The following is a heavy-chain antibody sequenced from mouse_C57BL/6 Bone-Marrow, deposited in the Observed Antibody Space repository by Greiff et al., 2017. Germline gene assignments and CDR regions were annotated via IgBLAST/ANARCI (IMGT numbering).Heavy chain of an antibody. CDR2: IYPSDSET. J-gene: IGHJ2*01. V-gene: IGHV1-61*01. CDR1: GYTFTSYW. CDR3: ARGDYGSSGYYFDY. Sequence: QVQLQQPGAELVRPGSSVKLSCKASGYTFTSYWMDWVKQRPGQGLEWIGNIYPSDSETHYNQKFKDKATLTVDKSSSTAYMQLSSLTSEDSAVYDCARGDYGSSGYYFDYWGQGTTLTVSS. D-gene: IGHD1-1*01.